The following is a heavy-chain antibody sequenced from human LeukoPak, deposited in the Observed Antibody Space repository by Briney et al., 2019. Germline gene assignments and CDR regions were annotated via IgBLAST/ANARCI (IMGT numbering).Heavy chain of an antibody. CDR2: IYYSGST. CDR3: ARGGSSGWPGIDY. D-gene: IGHD6-19*01. V-gene: IGHV4-59*01. J-gene: IGHJ4*02. Sequence: PSETLSLTCAVYGGSFSDYYWSWIRQPPGKGLEWIGYIYYSGSTNYNPSLKSRVTISVDTSKNQFSLKLSSVTAADTAVYYCARGGSSGWPGIDYWGQRTLVTVSS. CDR1: GGSFSDYY.